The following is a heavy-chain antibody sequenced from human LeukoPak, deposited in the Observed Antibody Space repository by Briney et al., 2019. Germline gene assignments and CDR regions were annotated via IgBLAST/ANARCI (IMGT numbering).Heavy chain of an antibody. Sequence: GGSLRLSCAASGFTFSSYAMHWVRQAPGKGLEWVGRIKSKTDGGTTDYAAPVKGRFTISRDDSQNTLYLQMNSLKTEDTAVYYCTTDLGITMVRGVIGDAFDIWGQGTMVTVSS. V-gene: IGHV3-15*01. J-gene: IGHJ3*02. CDR3: TTDLGITMVRGVIGDAFDI. CDR1: GFTFSSYA. D-gene: IGHD3-10*01. CDR2: IKSKTDGGTT.